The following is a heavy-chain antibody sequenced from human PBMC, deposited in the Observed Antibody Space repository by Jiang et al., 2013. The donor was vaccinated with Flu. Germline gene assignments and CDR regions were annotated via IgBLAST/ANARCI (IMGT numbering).Heavy chain of an antibody. V-gene: IGHV1-24*01. CDR3: ATFPLTIRGSGSYHWFDP. Sequence: GAEVKKPGASVKVSCKVSGYTLTELSMHWVRQAPGKGLEWMGGFDPEDGETIYAQKFQGRVTMTEDTSTDTAYMELSSLRSEDTAVYYCATFPLTIRGSGSYHWFDPWGQGTLVTVSS. CDR1: GYTLTELS. D-gene: IGHD3-10*01. CDR2: FDPEDGET. J-gene: IGHJ5*02.